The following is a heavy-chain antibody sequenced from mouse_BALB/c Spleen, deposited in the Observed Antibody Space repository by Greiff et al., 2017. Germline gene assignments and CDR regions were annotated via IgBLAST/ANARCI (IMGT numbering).Heavy chain of an antibody. CDR2: ISSGGST. CDR3: AVYDYDGPYAMDY. Sequence: EVQVVESGGGLVKPGGSLKLSCAASGFTFSSYAMSWVRQTPEKRLEWVASISSGGSTYYPDSVKGRFTISRDNARNILYLQMSSLRSEDTAMYYCAVYDYDGPYAMDYWGQGTSVTVSS. CDR1: GFTFSSYA. J-gene: IGHJ4*01. D-gene: IGHD2-4*01. V-gene: IGHV5-6-5*01.